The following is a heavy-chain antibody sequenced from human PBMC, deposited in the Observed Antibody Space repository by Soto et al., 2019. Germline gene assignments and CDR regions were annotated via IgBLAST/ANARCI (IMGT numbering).Heavy chain of an antibody. D-gene: IGHD2-15*01. CDR2: ISSSSSTI. CDR1: GFVFSTYS. V-gene: IGHV3-48*02. CDR3: ARPAGRVDYFDY. Sequence: EVQLVESGGGLVQPGGSLRLSCAASGFVFSTYSMNWVLQAPGKGLEWVSYISSSSSTIYYADSVQGRFTISRDNAKNSLYLQVNSLRDEDTAVYYCARPAGRVDYFDYWGQGTLVTVSS. J-gene: IGHJ4*02.